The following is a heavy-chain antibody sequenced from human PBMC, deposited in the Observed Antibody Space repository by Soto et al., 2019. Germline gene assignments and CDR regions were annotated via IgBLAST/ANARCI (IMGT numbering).Heavy chain of an antibody. J-gene: IGHJ3*02. V-gene: IGHV3-74*01. CDR1: GFTFSSYW. CDR2: INSDGSST. D-gene: IGHD6-19*01. CDR3: ARSYSSGWYEGAFGI. Sequence: GGSLRLSCAASGFTFSSYWMHWVRQAPGKGLVWVSRINSDGSSTSYADSVKGRFTISRDNAKNTLYLQMNSLRAEDTAVYYCARSYSSGWYEGAFGIWGQGTMVTVSS.